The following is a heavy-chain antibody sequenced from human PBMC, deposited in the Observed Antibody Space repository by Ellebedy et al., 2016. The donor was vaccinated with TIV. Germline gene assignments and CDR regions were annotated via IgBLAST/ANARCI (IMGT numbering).Heavy chain of an antibody. Sequence: SETLSLTXAVYGGSFSGYYWSWIRQPPGKGLEWIGYIYHSGSTYYNPSLKSRVTISVDTSKNQFSLKLSSVTAADTAVYYCAREVRGVIIYFDYWGQGTLVTVSS. CDR2: IYHSGST. CDR1: GGSFSGYY. J-gene: IGHJ4*02. CDR3: AREVRGVIIYFDY. V-gene: IGHV4-34*09. D-gene: IGHD3-10*01.